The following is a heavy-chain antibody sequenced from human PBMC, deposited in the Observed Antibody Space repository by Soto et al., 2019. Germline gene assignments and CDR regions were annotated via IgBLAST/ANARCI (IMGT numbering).Heavy chain of an antibody. CDR3: ARDVVLNDFWSGYYFN. V-gene: IGHV3-15*07. CDR2: IKTTAEGGTT. J-gene: IGHJ4*02. CDR1: GFPFSNAW. D-gene: IGHD3-3*01. Sequence: GGSLRLSCAASGFPFSNAWMNWVRQAPGKGLEWVGRIKTTAEGGTTDYAAPVKGRFTMSRDDSKNTLYLQMNSLKTEDTAVYYCARDVVLNDFWSGYYFNWGQGTLVTVSS.